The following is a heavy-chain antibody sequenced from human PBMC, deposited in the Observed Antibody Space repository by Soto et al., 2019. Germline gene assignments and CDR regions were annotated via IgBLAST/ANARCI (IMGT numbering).Heavy chain of an antibody. CDR1: GFSFSNYW. D-gene: IGHD3-16*01. J-gene: IGHJ5*02. V-gene: IGHV3-7*04. CDR3: AGGVYELDP. CDR2: MKEDGGEK. Sequence: EVQLVESGGGLVQPGGSLRLSCVASGFSFSNYWMGWVRQAPGKGLEWVANMKEDGGEKYYLDSVKGRFTISRDNAKNSLFLQMNSLRGEDTAVYYCAGGVYELDPWGQGTLVTVSS.